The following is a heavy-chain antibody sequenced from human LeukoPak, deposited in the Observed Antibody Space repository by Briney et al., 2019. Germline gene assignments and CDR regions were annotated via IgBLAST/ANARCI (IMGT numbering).Heavy chain of an antibody. CDR2: IYYSGST. CDR1: GGSFSGYY. CDR3: ARERSTYAGAPENWFDP. Sequence: ASETLSLTCAVYGGSFSGYYWSWIRQHPGKGLEWIGYIYYSGSTYYNPSLKSRVTISVDTSKNQFSLKLSSVTAADTAVYYCARERSTYAGAPENWFDPWGQGILVTVSS. J-gene: IGHJ5*02. D-gene: IGHD2-2*01. V-gene: IGHV4-31*11.